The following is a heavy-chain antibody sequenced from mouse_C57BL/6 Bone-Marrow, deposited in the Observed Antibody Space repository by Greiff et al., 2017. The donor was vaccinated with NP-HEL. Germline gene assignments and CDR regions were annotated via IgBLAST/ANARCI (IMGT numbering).Heavy chain of an antibody. V-gene: IGHV1-55*01. D-gene: IGHD1-1*01. J-gene: IGHJ1*03. CDR3: AREHGSSPWYFDV. Sequence: QVQLQQPGAELVKPGASVKMSCKASGYTFTSYWITWVKQRPGQGLEWIGDIYPGSGSTNYNEKFKSKATLTVDTSSSSAYMQLSSLTSEDSAVYYCAREHGSSPWYFDVWGTGTTVTVSS. CDR1: GYTFTSYW. CDR2: IYPGSGST.